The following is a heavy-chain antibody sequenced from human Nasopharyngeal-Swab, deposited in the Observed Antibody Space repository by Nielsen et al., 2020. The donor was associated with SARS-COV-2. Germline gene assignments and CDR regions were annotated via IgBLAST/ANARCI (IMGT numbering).Heavy chain of an antibody. Sequence: GSLKISCTASGFTFGDYAMSWFRQAPGKGLEWVGFIRSKAYGGTTEYAASVKGRFTISRDDSKSIAYLQMNSLKTEDTAVYYCTRVSGHWYFDLWGRGTLVTVSS. V-gene: IGHV3-49*03. CDR1: GFTFGDYA. CDR2: IRSKAYGGTT. J-gene: IGHJ2*01. CDR3: TRVSGHWYFDL.